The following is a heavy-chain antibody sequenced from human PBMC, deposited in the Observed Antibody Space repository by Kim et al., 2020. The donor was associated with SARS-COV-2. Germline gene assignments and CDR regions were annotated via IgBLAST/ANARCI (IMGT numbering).Heavy chain of an antibody. CDR1: GGSISSSSYY. Sequence: SETLSLTCTVSGGSISSSSYYWGWIRQPPGKGREWIGSIYYSGSTYYNPSLRSRVTISEDTSKNQFPLKLSSVTAADTAVYYCARSRPSYSSGWYRAGLDVWGQGTTVTVSS. V-gene: IGHV4-39*01. CDR2: IYYSGST. J-gene: IGHJ6*02. CDR3: ARSRPSYSSGWYRAGLDV. D-gene: IGHD6-19*01.